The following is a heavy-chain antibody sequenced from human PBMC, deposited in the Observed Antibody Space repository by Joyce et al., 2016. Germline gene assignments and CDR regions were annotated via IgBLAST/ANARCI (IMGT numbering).Heavy chain of an antibody. CDR3: ARDHSAGHRFDY. Sequence: QVQLVQSGAEVKKPGASVQVSCQASGYTFSYYYLHWVRPAPGQGLEWMGWIKPNSGGTNYAQKFQGWVTMTRDTSISTVHMELSRLKSDDTAVYYCARDHSAGHRFDYWGQGTLVTVSS. CDR2: IKPNSGGT. V-gene: IGHV1-2*04. CDR1: GYTFSYYY. D-gene: IGHD2-15*01. J-gene: IGHJ4*02.